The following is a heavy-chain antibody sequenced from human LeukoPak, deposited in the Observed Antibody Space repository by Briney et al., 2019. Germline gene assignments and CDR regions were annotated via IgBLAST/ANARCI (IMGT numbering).Heavy chain of an antibody. V-gene: IGHV1-46*01. J-gene: IGHJ4*02. CDR3: ARDRNYGYYSRVCMDY. CDR1: GYTFTSYY. CDR2: INPSGGST. Sequence: ASVKVSCKASGYTFTSYYMHWVRHAPGQGLEWMGIINPSGGSTSYAQKFQGRVTMTRDTSTSTVYMELSSLRSEDTVVYYCARDRNYGYYSRVCMDYWGQGTLVTVSS. D-gene: IGHD4-17*01.